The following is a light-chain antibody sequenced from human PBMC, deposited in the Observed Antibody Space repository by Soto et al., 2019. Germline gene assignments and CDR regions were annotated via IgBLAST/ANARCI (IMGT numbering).Light chain of an antibody. CDR2: GAS. CDR3: QQYGSSPRT. J-gene: IGKJ1*01. CDR1: QSVTSRY. V-gene: IGKV3-20*01. Sequence: EIVMTQSPATLSVSPGERATLSCRASQSVTSRYLGWYQQRPGQAPRLLIYGASSRATGIPDRFSGSGSGTDFTLTISRLEPEDFAVYYCQQYGSSPRTFGQGTKVEIK.